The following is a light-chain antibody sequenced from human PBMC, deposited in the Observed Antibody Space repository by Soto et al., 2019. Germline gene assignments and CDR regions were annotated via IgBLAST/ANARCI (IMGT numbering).Light chain of an antibody. V-gene: IGLV2-8*01. CDR3: SSYAGSNTVV. CDR2: KVS. Sequence: QSALTQPPSASGSPGQSVAISCTGTSSDVGGYNYVSWYQQNPGKAPKLMIYKVSKRPSGVPDRFSGSKSGNTASLTVSGLQAEDEADYYCSSYAGSNTVVFGGGTKLTVL. CDR1: SSDVGGYNY. J-gene: IGLJ2*01.